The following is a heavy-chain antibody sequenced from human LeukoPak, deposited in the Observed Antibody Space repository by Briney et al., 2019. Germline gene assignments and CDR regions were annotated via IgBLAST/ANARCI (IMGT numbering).Heavy chain of an antibody. CDR1: GGTFLSYA. CDR2: IIPIFGTA. D-gene: IGHD6-13*01. Sequence: SVKVSCKASGGTFLSYAISWVRQAPGQGLEWMGGIIPIFGTANYAQKFQGRVTITADESTSTAYMELSSLRSEDTAVYYCARTPWGYSSSLNLNYYYYYYMDVWGKGTTVTVSS. V-gene: IGHV1-69*01. CDR3: ARTPWGYSSSLNLNYYYYYYMDV. J-gene: IGHJ6*03.